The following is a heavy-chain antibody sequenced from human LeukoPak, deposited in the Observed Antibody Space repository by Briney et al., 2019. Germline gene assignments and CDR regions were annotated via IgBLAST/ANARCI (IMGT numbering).Heavy chain of an antibody. CDR1: GFTFSGFA. CDR3: TKERGGGGRRINLMVGGYGP. J-gene: IGHJ5*02. D-gene: IGHD3-22*01. Sequence: GGSLRLSCAGSGFTFSGFAMHWVRQAPGKGLEWVAATSYHGRDKYYADAVSGRFTISRDNSKNTLHLEMNSLRTGDTAVYYCTKERGGGGRRINLMVGGYGPWGQGTQVTVSS. V-gene: IGHV3-30*04. CDR2: TSYHGRDK.